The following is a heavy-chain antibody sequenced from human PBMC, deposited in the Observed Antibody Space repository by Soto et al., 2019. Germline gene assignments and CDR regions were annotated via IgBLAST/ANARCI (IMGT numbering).Heavy chain of an antibody. D-gene: IGHD6-13*01. V-gene: IGHV1-46*01. CDR3: AGDSFIAAAGIERNWFDP. Sequence: ASVKVSCKASGYTFTSYYMHLVRQAPGQGLEWMGIINPSGGSTSYAQKFQGRVTMTRDTSTSTVYTELSSLRSEDTAVYYCAGDSFIAAAGIERNWFDPWGQGTLVTVSS. J-gene: IGHJ5*02. CDR1: GYTFTSYY. CDR2: INPSGGST.